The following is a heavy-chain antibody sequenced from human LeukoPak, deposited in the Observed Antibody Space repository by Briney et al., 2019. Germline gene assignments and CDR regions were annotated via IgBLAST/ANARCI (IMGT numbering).Heavy chain of an antibody. V-gene: IGHV3-30*01. CDR1: VFTFSSYA. J-gene: IGHJ6*02. Sequence: GRSLRLSCAASVFTFSSYAVHWVRQAPGKGLEWVAFISYDGSNKDYADSVKGRVTISRDSSKNTLCLQMDSMRPEDTAVYYCARDRCSGGSCGMDVWGQGTTVTVSS. CDR3: ARDRCSGGSCGMDV. CDR2: ISYDGSNK. D-gene: IGHD2-15*01.